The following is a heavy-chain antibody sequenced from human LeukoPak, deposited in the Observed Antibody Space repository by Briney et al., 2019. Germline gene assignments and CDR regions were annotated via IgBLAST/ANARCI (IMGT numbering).Heavy chain of an antibody. J-gene: IGHJ4*02. V-gene: IGHV3-30-3*01. Sequence: GRSLRLSCAASGFTFSSYAVHWVRQAPGKGLEWVAFISFDGSNKYYADSVKGRFTISRDNSKNTLYLQMNSLRAEDTAVYYCARQVAGLDYWGQGTLVTVSS. CDR2: ISFDGSNK. D-gene: IGHD6-19*01. CDR3: ARQVAGLDY. CDR1: GFTFSSYA.